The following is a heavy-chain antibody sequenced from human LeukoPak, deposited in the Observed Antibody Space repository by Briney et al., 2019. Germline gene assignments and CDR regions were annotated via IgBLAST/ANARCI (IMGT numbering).Heavy chain of an antibody. J-gene: IGHJ4*02. V-gene: IGHV3-23*01. CDR3: AKHGTYYDFWSGQYYFDY. CDR2: ISGSGDST. D-gene: IGHD3-3*01. CDR1: GFTFSSHA. Sequence: GGSLRLSCAASGFTFSSHAMSGVRQAPGKGLEWVSGISGSGDSTNYADSVKGRFTISRDNSRNTLYLQMNSLRAEDTAVYYCAKHGTYYDFWSGQYYFDYWGQGTLVTVSS.